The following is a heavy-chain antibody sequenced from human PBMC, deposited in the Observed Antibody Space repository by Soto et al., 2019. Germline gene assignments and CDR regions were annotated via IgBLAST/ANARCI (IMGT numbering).Heavy chain of an antibody. Sequence: QVQLQESGPGQVKPSETLSLTCSVSGGSIRTGVFYWGWIRQPPGKGLEWIGSTYYSGLTFYTPSLKSRVTTSVDMSKNQFSLNLDSVTAADTAVYYCARLPAEATVAAGGMDVWGQGTTVTVSS. D-gene: IGHD6-13*01. V-gene: IGHV4-39*01. CDR1: GGSIRTGVFY. CDR3: ARLPAEATVAAGGMDV. CDR2: TYYSGLT. J-gene: IGHJ6*02.